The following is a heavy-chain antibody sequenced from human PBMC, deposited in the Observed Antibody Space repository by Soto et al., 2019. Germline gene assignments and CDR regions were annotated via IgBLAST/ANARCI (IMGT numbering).Heavy chain of an antibody. V-gene: IGHV3-30*18. CDR1: GFTFSNYG. CDR2: ISYDGSNK. CDR3: VKNRWFGELQILEY. Sequence: QVQLVESGGGVVQPGRSLRLSCAASGFTFSNYGMHWVRQAPGKGLEWVTVISYDGSNKYYADSVKGRFTISRDNSKNTLYLQMNSLRAEDTAIYYCVKNRWFGELQILEYWGQGTLVTVSS. D-gene: IGHD3-10*01. J-gene: IGHJ4*02.